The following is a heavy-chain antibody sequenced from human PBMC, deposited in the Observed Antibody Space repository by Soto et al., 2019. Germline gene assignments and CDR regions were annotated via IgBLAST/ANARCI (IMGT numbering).Heavy chain of an antibody. D-gene: IGHD3-3*01. CDR2: ISDSGGST. Sequence: GGSLRLSCAASGFTFNSYAMSWVRQAPGKGLEWVSAISDSGGSTYYADSVKGRFTISRDNSKNTLYLQMNSLRAEDTAVYYCAKSIGVAYFYYYMDVWGKGTMVTVSS. V-gene: IGHV3-23*01. CDR1: GFTFNSYA. J-gene: IGHJ6*03. CDR3: AKSIGVAYFYYYMDV.